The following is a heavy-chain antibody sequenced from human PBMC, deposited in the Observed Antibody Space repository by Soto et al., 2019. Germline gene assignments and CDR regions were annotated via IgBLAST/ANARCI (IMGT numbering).Heavy chain of an antibody. CDR2: VYYSGST. J-gene: IGHJ4*02. CDR3: ARVRRIPRYFDY. V-gene: IGHV4-59*01. Sequence: PSETLSLTCAVYGGSFSYYYWSWIRQPPGKGLDWIGYVYYSGSTNYNPSLRGRVTMSVDTSKSQFSLKLSSVTAADTALYYCARVRRIPRYFDYWGQGALVTVSS. CDR1: GGSFSYYY.